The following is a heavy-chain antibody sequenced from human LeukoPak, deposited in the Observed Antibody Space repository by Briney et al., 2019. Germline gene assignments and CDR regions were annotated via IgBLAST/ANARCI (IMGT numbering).Heavy chain of an antibody. CDR2: INPNSGGT. CDR1: GYTFTGYY. Sequence: ASVKVSCKASGYTFTGYYMHWVRQAPGQGLEWMGWINPNSGGTNYAQKFQGRVTMTRGTSISTAYMELSRLRSDDTAVYYCARAGVKDYDSSGYRIWGKGTLVTVSS. D-gene: IGHD3-22*01. J-gene: IGHJ4*02. V-gene: IGHV1-2*02. CDR3: ARAGVKDYDSSGYRI.